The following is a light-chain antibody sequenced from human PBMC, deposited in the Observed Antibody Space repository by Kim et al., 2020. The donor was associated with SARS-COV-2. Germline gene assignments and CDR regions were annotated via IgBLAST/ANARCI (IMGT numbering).Light chain of an antibody. Sequence: SYELTQPPSVSVSPGQTATITCSGHNLGDKFASWYQQKAGQSPILIIYHDIERPSGIPERFSGSNSGNTATLTISGTQAMDEADYYCQAWDTSSVVFGGG. CDR3: QAWDTSSVV. J-gene: IGLJ2*01. CDR1: NLGDKF. CDR2: HDI. V-gene: IGLV3-1*01.